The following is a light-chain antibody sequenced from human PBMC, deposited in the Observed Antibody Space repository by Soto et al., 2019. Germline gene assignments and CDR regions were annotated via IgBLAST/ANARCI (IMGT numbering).Light chain of an antibody. CDR2: AAS. V-gene: IGKV1-12*01. CDR3: QQRSNWPPFS. J-gene: IGKJ3*01. CDR1: QDIQKW. Sequence: DIQMTQSPSSVSASVGDTINITCRASQDIQKWLAWYQQKPGKAPKVLIYAASNLESGVSSRFSGSGSGTEFSLTISRLQIEDFAVYYCQQRSNWPPFSFGPGTKVDIK.